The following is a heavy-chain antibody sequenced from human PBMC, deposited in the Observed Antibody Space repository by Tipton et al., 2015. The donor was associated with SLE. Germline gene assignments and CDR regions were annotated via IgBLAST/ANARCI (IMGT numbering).Heavy chain of an antibody. Sequence: LRLSCTVSGGSISSYYWSWIRQPPGKGLEWIGYIYYSGSTNYNPSLKSRVTIPVDTSKNQFSLKLSSVTAADTAVYYCARGGLYWLDWGQGTLVTVSS. V-gene: IGHV4-59*01. CDR1: GGSISSYY. CDR3: ARGGLYWLD. J-gene: IGHJ4*02. CDR2: IYYSGST. D-gene: IGHD2-8*02.